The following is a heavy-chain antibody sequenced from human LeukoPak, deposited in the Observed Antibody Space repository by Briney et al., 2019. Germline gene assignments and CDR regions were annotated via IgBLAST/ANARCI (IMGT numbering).Heavy chain of an antibody. V-gene: IGHV3-48*01. CDR1: GFTFSSYT. CDR2: ISSSGGTI. J-gene: IGHJ6*03. CDR3: ARASPYYYYMDV. Sequence: PGGSLRLSCAASGFTFSSYTMNWVRQAPGKGLEWVSYISSSGGTIYYADSVKGRFTISRDNAKNSLYMQMNSLRAEDTAVYYCARASPYYYYMDVWGKGTTVTVSS.